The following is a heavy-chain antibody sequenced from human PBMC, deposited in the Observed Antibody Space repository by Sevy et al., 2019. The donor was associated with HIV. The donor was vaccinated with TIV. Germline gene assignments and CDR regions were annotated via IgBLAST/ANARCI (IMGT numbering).Heavy chain of an antibody. V-gene: IGHV3-30-3*01. CDR3: ARSPYNSGLRFDF. D-gene: IGHD5-12*01. CDR1: GFSLSDYA. CDR2: ISFDGGNT. J-gene: IGHJ4*02. Sequence: GGSLRLSCVASGFSLSDYAMHWVRQGPDKGLAWVAVISFDGGNTYYSDAVEGRFTISRDNYKNTVFLQMNSLSPDDTALYYCARSPYNSGLRFDFWGQGTLVTVSS.